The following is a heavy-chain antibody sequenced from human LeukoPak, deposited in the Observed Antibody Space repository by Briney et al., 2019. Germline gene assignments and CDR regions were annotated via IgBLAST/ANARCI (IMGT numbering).Heavy chain of an antibody. CDR2: INPNSGGT. J-gene: IGHJ3*02. D-gene: IGHD3-3*01. CDR1: GYTFTGYY. CDR3: ARHGFRAISGVVRSSRGAFDI. Sequence: ASVKVSCKASGYTFTGYYMHWVRQAPGQGLEWMGWINPNSGGTNYAQKFQGRVTMTRDTSISTAYMELSRLRSDDTAVYYCARHGFRAISGVVRSSRGAFDIWGQGTMVTVSS. V-gene: IGHV1-2*02.